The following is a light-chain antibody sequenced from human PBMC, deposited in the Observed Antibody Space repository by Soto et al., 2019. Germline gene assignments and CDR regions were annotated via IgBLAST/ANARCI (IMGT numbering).Light chain of an antibody. J-gene: IGLJ2*01. CDR3: QSYDSSLSGHVV. Sequence: SYELTQPPSVSVSPGQTASITCSGDKLGDKYACWYQQKPGQSPVLVIYQDNKRPSGIPERFSGSNSGNTATLTISGTQAMDEADYYCQSYDSSLSGHVVFGGGTKVTVL. CDR2: QDN. V-gene: IGLV3-1*01. CDR1: KLGDKY.